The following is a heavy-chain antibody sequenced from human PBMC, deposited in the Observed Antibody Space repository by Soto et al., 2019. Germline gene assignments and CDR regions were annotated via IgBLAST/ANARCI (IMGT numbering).Heavy chain of an antibody. CDR1: GYTFTSYG. J-gene: IGHJ3*02. D-gene: IGHD2-21*01. V-gene: IGHV1-18*01. Sequence: QVQLVQSGAEVKKPGASVKVSCKASGYTFTSYGISWVRQAPGQGLEWMGWISTYNGNTNYAQKLQARVTMNTDTSTSTAYMELRSLRSDDTAVYYCARDRAYCGGDCYHDAFDIWGQGTMVTVSS. CDR3: ARDRAYCGGDCYHDAFDI. CDR2: ISTYNGNT.